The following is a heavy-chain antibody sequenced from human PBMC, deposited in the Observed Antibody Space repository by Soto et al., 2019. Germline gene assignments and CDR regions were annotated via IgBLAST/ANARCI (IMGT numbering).Heavy chain of an antibody. CDR1: GFTFSDYY. CDR3: AKMSSENYYDPVFS. V-gene: IGHV3-11*01. CDR2: ISSSGNTI. D-gene: IGHD3-22*01. Sequence: VQLVESGGGLVQTSGSLRIACVASGFTFSDYYMSWVRQAPGKGLEWVSYISSSGNTIYYADSVKGRFTISRDNAKNSVYLQMNSLGAEDTALYFCAKMSSENYYDPVFSWGQGTLVTVSS. J-gene: IGHJ4*02.